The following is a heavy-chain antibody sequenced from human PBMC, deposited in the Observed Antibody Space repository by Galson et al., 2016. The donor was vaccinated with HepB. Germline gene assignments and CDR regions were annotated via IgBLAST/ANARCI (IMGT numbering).Heavy chain of an antibody. V-gene: IGHV5-51*01. J-gene: IGHJ3*02. CDR1: GYTFTNYW. CDR2: IYPGDSET. Sequence: QSGAEVKKPGQSLRISCSGSGYTFTNYWIGWVRQRPGKGLEWMGIIYPGDSETKYSPSFQGHFTMSVDKSTSTAYLQWSSLQASDTATFYCTRVAYYDSRGHYLPLGDGFDSWGQGTLVTVSS. CDR3: TRVAYYDSRGHYLPLGDGFDS. D-gene: IGHD3-22*01.